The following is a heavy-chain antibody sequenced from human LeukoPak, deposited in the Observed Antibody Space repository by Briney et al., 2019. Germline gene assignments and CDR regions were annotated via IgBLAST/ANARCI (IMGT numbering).Heavy chain of an antibody. CDR1: GYSISSSSYY. V-gene: IGHV4-39*07. CDR2: IYYSGST. Sequence: RTSETLSLTCTVSGYSISSSSYYWGWIRQPPGKGLEWIGSIYYSGSTYYNPSLKSRVTISVDTSKNQFSLKLSSVTAADTAVYYCARQYRTDYWGQGTLVTVSS. J-gene: IGHJ4*02. CDR3: ARQYRTDY. D-gene: IGHD3-16*02.